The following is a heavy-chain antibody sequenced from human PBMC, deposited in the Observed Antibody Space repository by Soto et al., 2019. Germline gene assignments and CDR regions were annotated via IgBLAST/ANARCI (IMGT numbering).Heavy chain of an antibody. CDR3: ATHKQGYYFDY. Sequence: SESLSLTCTVSGGSISSYYWSWIRQPPGKGLEWIGYIYYSGSTNYNPSLKSRVTISVDTSKNQFSLKLSSVTAADTAVYYCATHKQGYYFDYWGQGTLVTVSS. CDR1: GGSISSYY. J-gene: IGHJ4*02. CDR2: IYYSGST. V-gene: IGHV4-59*08.